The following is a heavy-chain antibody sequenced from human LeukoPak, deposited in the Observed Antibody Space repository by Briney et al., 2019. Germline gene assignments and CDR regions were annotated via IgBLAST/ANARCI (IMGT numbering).Heavy chain of an antibody. CDR3: ARDLVGIAAAGPTRWFDP. V-gene: IGHV4-59*01. CDR2: IYYSGST. J-gene: IGHJ3*01. D-gene: IGHD6-13*01. Sequence: SETLSLTCTVSGGSISSYYWSWIRQPPGKGLEWIGYIYYSGSTNYNPSLKSRVTISVDTSKNQFSLKLSSVTAADTAVYYCARDLVGIAAAGPTRWFDPWGQGTMVTVSS. CDR1: GGSISSYY.